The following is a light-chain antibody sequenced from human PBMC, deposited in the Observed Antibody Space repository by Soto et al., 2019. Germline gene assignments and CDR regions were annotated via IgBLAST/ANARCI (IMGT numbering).Light chain of an antibody. V-gene: IGKV1-39*01. Sequence: GDRVPITCRASQRITTYLNWYQQKPGNAPKLLITTAGTLQRGVPSRFSGSGSGTDFTLTITSLQREDFATYFCQQTYSTPYTFGQGTKLEIK. CDR3: QQTYSTPYT. CDR2: TAG. J-gene: IGKJ2*01. CDR1: QRITTY.